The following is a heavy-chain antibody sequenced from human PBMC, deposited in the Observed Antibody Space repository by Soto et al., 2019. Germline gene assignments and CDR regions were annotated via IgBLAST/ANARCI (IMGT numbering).Heavy chain of an antibody. CDR3: TTAAGTQSYYYYNLDV. Sequence: EVQLVESGGGLVKPGGSLRLSCAASGFTFSNAYMNWVRQAPGKGLEWVGRIKTKADGGATDYAAPVRDRFTISRDDSKNTLYLQMNSLKTEDTAVYYCTTAAGTQSYYYYNLDVWGQGATVAVSS. V-gene: IGHV3-15*07. J-gene: IGHJ6*03. CDR2: IKTKADGGAT. D-gene: IGHD1-1*01. CDR1: GFTFSNAY.